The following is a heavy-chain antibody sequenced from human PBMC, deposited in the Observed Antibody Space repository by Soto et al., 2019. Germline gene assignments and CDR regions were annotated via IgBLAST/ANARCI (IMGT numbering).Heavy chain of an antibody. CDR1: CASIGTNNW. V-gene: IGHV4-4*02. Sequence: SETLSLTCAVSCASIGTNNWWSWVRHPPWKGLEWIGEVYHSGTTNCNPSLKSRVTISIDKSKNQFSLTLTSMTAADTALYYCAVPGRGDFDYWRQGTIVTVSS. D-gene: IGHD5-12*01. CDR2: VYHSGTT. CDR3: AVPGRGDFDY. J-gene: IGHJ4*02.